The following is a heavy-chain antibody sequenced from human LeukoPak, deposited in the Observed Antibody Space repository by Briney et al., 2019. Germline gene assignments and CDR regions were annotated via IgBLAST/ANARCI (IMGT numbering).Heavy chain of an antibody. CDR1: GYTFTSYY. D-gene: IGHD3-16*02. CDR2: INPSGGST. J-gene: IGHJ4*02. CDR3: ARDRLMITFGGVIYRDGKDFDY. V-gene: IGHV1-46*01. Sequence: ASVKVSCKASGYTFTSYYMHWVRQAPGQGLEWMGIINPSGGSTSYAQKFQGRVTMTRDTSTSTVYMELSSLRSEDTAVYYCARDRLMITFGGVIYRDGKDFDYWGQGTLVTASS.